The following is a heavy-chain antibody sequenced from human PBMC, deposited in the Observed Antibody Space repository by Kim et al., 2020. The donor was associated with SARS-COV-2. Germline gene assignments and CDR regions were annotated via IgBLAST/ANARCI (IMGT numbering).Heavy chain of an antibody. CDR1: GGSISSSSYY. CDR2: IYYSGST. J-gene: IGHJ6*02. V-gene: IGHV4-39*01. CDR3: ASEGVATISLAYYYGMDV. Sequence: SETLSLTCTVSGGSISSSSYYWGWIRQPPGKGLEWIGSIYYSGSTYYNLSLQSRVTISVDTSKNQFSLKLSSVTAADTAVYYCASEGVATISLAYYYGMDVWGQGTTVTVSS. D-gene: IGHD5-12*01.